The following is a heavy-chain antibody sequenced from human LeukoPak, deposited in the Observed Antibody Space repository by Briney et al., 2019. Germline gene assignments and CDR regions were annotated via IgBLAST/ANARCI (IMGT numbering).Heavy chain of an antibody. V-gene: IGHV3-23*01. CDR2: ITSSGEST. CDR1: AFTFSSHA. D-gene: IGHD3-22*01. Sequence: GGSLRLSCAASAFTFSSHAMSWVRQAPGKGLEWVSAITSSGESTYYADSVKGRFTISRDNSKNTLYLQMNSLRAEDTAVYYCAKRRDSSGFYPPFDYWGQGTLVTVSS. CDR3: AKRRDSSGFYPPFDY. J-gene: IGHJ4*02.